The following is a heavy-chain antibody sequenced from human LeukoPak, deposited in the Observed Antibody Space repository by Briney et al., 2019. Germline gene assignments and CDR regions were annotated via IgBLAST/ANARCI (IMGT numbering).Heavy chain of an antibody. J-gene: IGHJ5*02. CDR3: ARSIFGVVNWFDP. D-gene: IGHD3-3*02. CDR1: GFTLSSYA. CDR2: ITSNGGST. V-gene: IGHV3-64*01. Sequence: QPGGSLRLSCAASGFTLSSYAMHWVRQAPGKGLEYVSAITSNGGSTYYANSVKGRFTISRDNSKNTLYLQMGSLRAEDMAVYYCARSIFGVVNWFDPWGQGTLVTVSS.